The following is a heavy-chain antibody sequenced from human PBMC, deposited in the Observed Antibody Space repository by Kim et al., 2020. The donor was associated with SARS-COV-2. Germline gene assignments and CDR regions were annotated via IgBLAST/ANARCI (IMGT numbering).Heavy chain of an antibody. J-gene: IGHJ4*02. Sequence: SETLSLTCTVSGGSISSSSYYWGWIRQPPGKGLEWIGSIYYSGSTYYNPSLKSRVTISVDTSKNQFSLKLSSVTAADTAVYYCARQWCSGWYEFDYWGQGTLVTVSS. V-gene: IGHV4-39*01. CDR2: IYYSGST. CDR3: ARQWCSGWYEFDY. CDR1: GGSISSSSYY. D-gene: IGHD6-19*01.